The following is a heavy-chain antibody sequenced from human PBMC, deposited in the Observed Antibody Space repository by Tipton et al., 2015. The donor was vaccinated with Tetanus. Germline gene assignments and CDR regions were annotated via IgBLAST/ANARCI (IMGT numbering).Heavy chain of an antibody. Sequence: SLRLSCAASGFTFSSYAMSWVRQAPGKGLEWVSAISGSGGSTYYADSVKGRFTISRDNSKNTLYLQMNSLRAEDTAVYYCAKDLVVDPGIAVAGADYWGQGTLVTVSS. CDR1: GFTFSSYA. CDR2: ISGSGGST. J-gene: IGHJ4*02. CDR3: AKDLVVDPGIAVAGADY. D-gene: IGHD6-19*01. V-gene: IGHV3-23*01.